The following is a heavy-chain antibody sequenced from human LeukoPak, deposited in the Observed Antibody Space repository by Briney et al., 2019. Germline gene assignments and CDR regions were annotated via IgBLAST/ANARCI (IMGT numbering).Heavy chain of an antibody. D-gene: IGHD3-22*01. CDR1: GFTFSSYA. Sequence: GGSLRLPCAASGFTFSSYAMSWVRQAPGKGLEWVSAISGSGGSTYYADSVKGRFTISRDNSKNTLYLQMNSLRAEDTAVYYCAKGTPYYYDSSGYLDFDYWGQGTLVTVSS. CDR2: ISGSGGST. J-gene: IGHJ4*02. CDR3: AKGTPYYYDSSGYLDFDY. V-gene: IGHV3-23*01.